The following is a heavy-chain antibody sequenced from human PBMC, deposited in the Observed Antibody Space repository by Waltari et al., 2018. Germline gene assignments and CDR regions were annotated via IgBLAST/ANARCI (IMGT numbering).Heavy chain of an antibody. D-gene: IGHD4-17*01. J-gene: IGHJ4*02. Sequence: VQLVQSGAEVKKPGASVKVSCKASGYSFTRFAIYWVRQAAGQGLEWMGWMNPDSGNTGYAEKFQSRVTMTRDTSISTAYMELSSLRSEDTAVYYCAREFYYSDAFTGVWGQGTLVTVSS. CDR3: AREFYYSDAFTGV. CDR1: GYSFTRFA. V-gene: IGHV1-8*01. CDR2: MNPDSGNT.